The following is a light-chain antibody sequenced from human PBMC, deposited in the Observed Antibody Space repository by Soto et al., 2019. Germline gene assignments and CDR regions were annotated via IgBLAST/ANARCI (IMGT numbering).Light chain of an antibody. CDR2: DAS. CDR3: QQRSNWAT. Sequence: EIVLTQSPATLCLSPGERATLSCRASQSVSRNLAWYQQKPGQAPRLLIYDASNRATGIPARFSGSGSVTDLTLTISSLEPEDFAVYYCQQRSNWATFGPGTKVDIK. J-gene: IGKJ3*01. CDR1: QSVSRN. V-gene: IGKV3-11*01.